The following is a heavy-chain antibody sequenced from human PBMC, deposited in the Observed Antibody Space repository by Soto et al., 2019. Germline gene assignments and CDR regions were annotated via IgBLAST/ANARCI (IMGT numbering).Heavy chain of an antibody. J-gene: IGHJ5*02. CDR3: ARDGSGSYGGWFDP. Sequence: QVQLQESGPGLVKPSETLSLTCTVSGGSISSYYWSWIRQPPGKGLEWIGYIYYSGSTNYNPSLKIRVTISVDTSKNQFTLKLSSVTAADTAVYYCARDGSGSYGGWFDPWGQGTLVTVSS. CDR2: IYYSGST. D-gene: IGHD1-26*01. V-gene: IGHV4-59*01. CDR1: GGSISSYY.